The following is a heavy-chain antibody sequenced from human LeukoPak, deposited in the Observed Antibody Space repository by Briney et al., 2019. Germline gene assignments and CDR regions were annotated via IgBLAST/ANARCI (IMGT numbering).Heavy chain of an antibody. J-gene: IGHJ4*02. CDR1: GFTFSSYS. Sequence: QPGGSLRLSCAASGFTFSSYSMNWVRQAPGKGLEWVSYISSSSSTIYYADSVKGRFTIARDNAKNSLYLQMNSLRAEDTAVYYCARDIWSGYQLSLPFGYWGQGTLVTVSS. V-gene: IGHV3-48*01. D-gene: IGHD3-3*01. CDR2: ISSSSSTI. CDR3: ARDIWSGYQLSLPFGY.